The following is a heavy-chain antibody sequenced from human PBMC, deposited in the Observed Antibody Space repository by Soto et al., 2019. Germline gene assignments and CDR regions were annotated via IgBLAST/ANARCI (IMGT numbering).Heavy chain of an antibody. J-gene: IGHJ4*02. V-gene: IGHV1-8*01. CDR3: ARATPGDYDFWSGYYPTNFDY. Sequence: ASVKVSCKASGYTFTSYDINWVRQATGQGLEWMGWMNPNSGNTGYAQKFQGRVTMTRNTSISTAYMELSSLRSEDTAVYYCARATPGDYDFWSGYYPTNFDYWGQGTLVTVSS. D-gene: IGHD3-3*01. CDR2: MNPNSGNT. CDR1: GYTFTSYD.